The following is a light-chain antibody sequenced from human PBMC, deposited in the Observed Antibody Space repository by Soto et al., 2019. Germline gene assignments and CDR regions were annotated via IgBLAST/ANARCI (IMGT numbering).Light chain of an antibody. CDR3: SSYAGNNILV. V-gene: IGLV2-8*01. CDR2: EVI. Sequence: QSALTQPPSASGSPGQSVTISCTGTSSDVGAYDFVSWYQQHPGKAPEVIIYEVIKRPSGVPDRFSGSKSGNTASLTVSGLQAEDEADYYCSSYAGNNILVFGGGTKLTVL. CDR1: SSDVGAYDF. J-gene: IGLJ2*01.